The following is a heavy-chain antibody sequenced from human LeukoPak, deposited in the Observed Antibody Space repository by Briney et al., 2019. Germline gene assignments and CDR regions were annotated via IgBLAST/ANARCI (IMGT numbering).Heavy chain of an antibody. Sequence: GGSLRLSCAASGFPFSSYWMHWVRQAPGKGLVWVSRIITDGSSTTYADSVRGRFTISRDNAKNTLYLQMNSLRAEDTAVYYCARENGGSYFYMDVWGKGTTVTVSS. CDR3: ARENGGSYFYMDV. J-gene: IGHJ6*03. CDR1: GFPFSSYW. D-gene: IGHD1-1*01. CDR2: IITDGSST. V-gene: IGHV3-74*01.